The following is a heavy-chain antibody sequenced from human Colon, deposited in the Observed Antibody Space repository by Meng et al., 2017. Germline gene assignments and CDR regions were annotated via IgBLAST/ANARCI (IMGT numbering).Heavy chain of an antibody. CDR3: AREGSDSYIDH. D-gene: IGHD1-26*01. V-gene: IGHV7-4-1*02. CDR2: SNTKTGHP. CDR1: GYRFTFFA. Sequence: QVQMGLSEDGMKQHGASLRTSRKNSGYRFTFFAMNWVRQAPGRGLEWMGWSNTKTGHPTYDEDFTGRFVFSLDTSATTAYLEINSLRPDDTAVYYCAREGSDSYIDHWGQGTLVTVSS. J-gene: IGHJ4*02.